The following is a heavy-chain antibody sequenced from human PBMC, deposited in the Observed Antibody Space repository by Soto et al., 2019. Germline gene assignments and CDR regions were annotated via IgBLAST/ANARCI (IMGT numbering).Heavy chain of an antibody. D-gene: IGHD3-10*01. CDR3: ARGRSASRDFDS. CDR2: VYSGGTT. J-gene: IGHJ4*02. Sequence: EVQLVESGGGLVQPGGSLRLSCAASGFTVSTYYMNWVRQAPGEGLEWVSVVYSGGTTYYADSVTGRFTITRDNSQSTLFLQMNSLRAEDTALYYWARGRSASRDFDSWSQGTLVTVSS. V-gene: IGHV3-66*01. CDR1: GFTVSTYY.